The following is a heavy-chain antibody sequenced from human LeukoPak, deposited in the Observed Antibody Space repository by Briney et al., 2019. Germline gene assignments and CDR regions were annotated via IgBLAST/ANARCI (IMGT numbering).Heavy chain of an antibody. CDR1: GFTFISYW. CDR2: ISGSGGST. D-gene: IGHD2-15*01. Sequence: GGSLRLSCAASGFTFISYWMSWVRQAPGKGLEWVSAISGSGGSTWYEDSVKGRLTISRDNSKNTLYMQMNSLRVEDAAVYYCAKGGFCSAGSCYGGFDPWGQGTLVTVSS. J-gene: IGHJ5*02. CDR3: AKGGFCSAGSCYGGFDP. V-gene: IGHV3-23*01.